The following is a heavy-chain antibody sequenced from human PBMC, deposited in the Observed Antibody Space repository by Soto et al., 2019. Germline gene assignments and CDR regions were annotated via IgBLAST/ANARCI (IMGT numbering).Heavy chain of an antibody. J-gene: IGHJ6*02. CDR1: GYTFTSYG. CDR3: ARDTALDFWSGPAMDV. Sequence: QVQLVQSGAEVKKPGASVKVSCKASGYTFTSYGISWVRQAPGQGLEWMGWISAYNGNTNDAQKLQGRVTMTTDTSTSTAYMELRSLRSDDTAVYYCARDTALDFWSGPAMDVWGQGTTVTVSS. D-gene: IGHD3-3*01. V-gene: IGHV1-18*01. CDR2: ISAYNGNT.